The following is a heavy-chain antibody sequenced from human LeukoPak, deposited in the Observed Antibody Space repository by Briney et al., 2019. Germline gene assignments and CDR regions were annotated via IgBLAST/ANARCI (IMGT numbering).Heavy chain of an antibody. D-gene: IGHD5-12*01. Sequence: GGSLRLSCAASGFTVSSNHMSWVRQAPGKGLEWVAVISYDGSNKYYADSVKGRFTISRDNSENTLYLQMNSLRAEDTAVYYCAKDPARGVATMDYFDYWGQGTLVTVSS. V-gene: IGHV3-30*18. J-gene: IGHJ4*02. CDR2: ISYDGSNK. CDR3: AKDPARGVATMDYFDY. CDR1: GFTVSSNH.